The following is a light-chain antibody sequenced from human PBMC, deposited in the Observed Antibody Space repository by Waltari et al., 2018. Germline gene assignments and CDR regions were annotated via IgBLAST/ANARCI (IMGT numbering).Light chain of an antibody. CDR1: QGISSN. Sequence: DIQLTLSPSFLSASVGDRVTITCRASQGISSNLAWYQQKPGIAPNLLIYTASTLQSGVPSRFSGSGSGTEFTLTISSLQPEDFATYYCQQLYTYPLTFGGGTKVEIK. CDR2: TAS. V-gene: IGKV1-9*01. J-gene: IGKJ4*01. CDR3: QQLYTYPLT.